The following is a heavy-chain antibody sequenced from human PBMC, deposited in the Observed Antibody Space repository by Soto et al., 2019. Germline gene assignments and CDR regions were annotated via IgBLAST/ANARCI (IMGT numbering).Heavy chain of an antibody. V-gene: IGHV3-23*01. J-gene: IGHJ6*02. CDR3: ARASTTYYYYGMDV. CDR2: ISGSGGST. Sequence: PGGSLRLSCAASGFTFSNYAMSWVRQAPGKGPEWVSAISGSGGSTYYADSVKGRFTISRDNSKNTLYLQMNSLRAEDTAVYYCARASTTYYYYGMDVWGQGTTVTVSS. CDR1: GFTFSNYA. D-gene: IGHD1-1*01.